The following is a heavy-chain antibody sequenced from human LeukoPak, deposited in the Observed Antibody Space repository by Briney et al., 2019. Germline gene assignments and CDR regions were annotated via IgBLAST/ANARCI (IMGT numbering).Heavy chain of an antibody. CDR3: ARAAVADDY. V-gene: IGHV1-2*02. CDR1: GYTFTAYY. D-gene: IGHD6-19*01. CDR2: INPNSSST. Sequence: GASVKVSCKASGYTFTAYYMHWVRQAPGQGLEWMGWINPNSSSTNYAQKFQGRVTMTRDKSNSTAYMELSRLRSYDTAVYYCARAAVADDYWGQGTLVTVSS. J-gene: IGHJ4*02.